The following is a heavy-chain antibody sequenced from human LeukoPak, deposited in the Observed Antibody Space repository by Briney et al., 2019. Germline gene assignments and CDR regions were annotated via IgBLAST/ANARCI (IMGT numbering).Heavy chain of an antibody. CDR2: ISSSSSYI. Sequence: GSLRLSCAASGFTFSSYSMNWVRQAPGKGLEWVSSISSSSSYIYYADSVKGRFTISRDNAKNSLYLQMNSLRAEDTAVYCCARGYSSGWYYFDYWGQGTLVTVSS. CDR3: ARGYSSGWYYFDY. D-gene: IGHD6-19*01. CDR1: GFTFSSYS. J-gene: IGHJ4*02. V-gene: IGHV3-21*01.